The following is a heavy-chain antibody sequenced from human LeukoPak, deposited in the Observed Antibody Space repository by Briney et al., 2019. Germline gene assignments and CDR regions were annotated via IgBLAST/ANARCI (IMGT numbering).Heavy chain of an antibody. D-gene: IGHD1-7*01. CDR3: ARQGITGTIFDGSTEYYFDY. J-gene: IGHJ4*02. Sequence: SETLSHTCAVYGVSFSGYYWSWIRQPPGKGLEWIGEINHSGSTNYNPSLKSRVTISVDTSKNQFSLQLSSVTAADTAVYYCARQGITGTIFDGSTEYYFDYWGQGTLVTVSS. V-gene: IGHV4-34*01. CDR2: INHSGST. CDR1: GVSFSGYY.